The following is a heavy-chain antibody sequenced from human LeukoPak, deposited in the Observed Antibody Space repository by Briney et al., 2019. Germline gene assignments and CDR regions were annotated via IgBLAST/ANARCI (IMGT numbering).Heavy chain of an antibody. CDR1: GFTFSSYG. CDR3: AKGDCSSTSCSLRPIDY. Sequence: GGSLRLSCAASGFTFSSYGMHWVRQAPGKGLEWVAVIWYDGSNKYYADSVKGRFTISRDNFKNTLYLQMNSLRAEDTAVYYCAKGDCSSTSCSLRPIDYWGQGTLVTVSS. CDR2: IWYDGSNK. V-gene: IGHV3-33*06. D-gene: IGHD2-2*01. J-gene: IGHJ4*02.